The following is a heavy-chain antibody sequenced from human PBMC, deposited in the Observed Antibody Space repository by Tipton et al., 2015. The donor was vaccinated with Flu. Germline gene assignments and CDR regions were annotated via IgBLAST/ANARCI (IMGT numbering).Heavy chain of an antibody. J-gene: IGHJ6*02. Sequence: SLRLSCAASGFTFSSYWMSWVRQAPGKGLEWVAHIKQDGSETYYVDSVKGRFTISRDNAKNSLYLQMNSLRAEDTAVYYCARDPRDMVWVGADVPGDFFYGMYVWGQGTPVT. V-gene: IGHV3-7*01. D-gene: IGHD2-15*01. CDR2: IKQDGSET. CDR1: GFTFSSYW. CDR3: ARDPRDMVWVGADVPGDFFYGMYV.